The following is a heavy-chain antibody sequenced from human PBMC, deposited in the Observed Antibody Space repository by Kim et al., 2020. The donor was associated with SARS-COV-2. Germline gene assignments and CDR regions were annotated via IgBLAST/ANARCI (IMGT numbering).Heavy chain of an antibody. J-gene: IGHJ4*02. CDR3: ARSRYDFWSGYYRYYFDY. D-gene: IGHD3-3*01. V-gene: IGHV4-59*01. Sequence: KSRVTRSGDTSKNQFSLKLSSVTAADTAVYYCARSRYDFWSGYYRYYFDYWGQGTLVTVSS.